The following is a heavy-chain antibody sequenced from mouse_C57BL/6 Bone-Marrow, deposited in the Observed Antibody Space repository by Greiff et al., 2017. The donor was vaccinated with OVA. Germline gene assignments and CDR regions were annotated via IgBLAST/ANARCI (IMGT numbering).Heavy chain of an antibody. Sequence: EAKLVESGGDLVKPGGSLKLSCAASGFTFSSYGMSWVRQTPDQRLEWVATISSGGSYTYYPDSVKGRFTISRDNAKNTLYLQMSSLKSEDTAMYYCARHYYGSSYHWGQGTTLTVSS. J-gene: IGHJ2*01. D-gene: IGHD1-1*01. CDR1: GFTFSSYG. CDR3: ARHYYGSSYH. CDR2: ISSGGSYT. V-gene: IGHV5-6*02.